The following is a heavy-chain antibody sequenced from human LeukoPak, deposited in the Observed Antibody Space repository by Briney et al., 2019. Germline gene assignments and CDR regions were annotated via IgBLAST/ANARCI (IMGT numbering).Heavy chain of an antibody. Sequence: GGSLRLSCAASGFTFSSYWMSWVRQAPGKGLEWVANIKQDGSEKYYVDSVKGRFTISRDNAKNSLYLQMNSLRAEDTAVYYCARAPAYGSGSSFDYWGQGTLVTVSS. CDR1: GFTFSSYW. J-gene: IGHJ4*02. V-gene: IGHV3-7*01. CDR3: ARAPAYGSGSSFDY. CDR2: IKQDGSEK. D-gene: IGHD3-10*01.